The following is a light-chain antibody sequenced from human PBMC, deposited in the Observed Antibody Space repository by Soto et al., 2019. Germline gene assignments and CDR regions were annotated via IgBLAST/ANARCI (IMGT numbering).Light chain of an antibody. CDR2: EVS. J-gene: IGLJ1*01. CDR1: SSDVGGYNY. V-gene: IGLV2-14*01. Sequence: QSVLTQPASVSGSPGQSITISCTGTSSDVGGYNYVSWYQQHPGKAPKLMIYEVSNRPSGVSNRFSGSKSGNTASLTISGLQAEDEADYYCSSYTSSRTLPYVLRTGTKV. CDR3: SSYTSSRTLPYV.